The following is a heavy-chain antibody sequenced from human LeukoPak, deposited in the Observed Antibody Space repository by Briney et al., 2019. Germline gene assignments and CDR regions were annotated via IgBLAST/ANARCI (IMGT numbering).Heavy chain of an antibody. V-gene: IGHV3-33*01. CDR3: ARETPEYD. CDR2: IWYDGSKK. J-gene: IGHJ4*02. Sequence: GGSLRLSCAASGFTFSTYGIHWVRQAPGKGLEWVAVIWYDGSKKYYVDSVKGRFTISRDNAKNSLYLQMNSLRDEDTAVYYCARETPEYDWGQGTLVTVSS. CDR1: GFTFSTYG. D-gene: IGHD6-6*01.